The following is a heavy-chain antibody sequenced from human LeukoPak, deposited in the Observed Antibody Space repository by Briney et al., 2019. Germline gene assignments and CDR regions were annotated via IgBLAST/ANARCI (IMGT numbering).Heavy chain of an antibody. Sequence: ASVKVSCKASGYTFTSYDINWVRQATGQGLAWMGWMNPNSGNTGYAQKFQGRVTMTRNTSISTAYMELSSLRSEDTAVYYCARGLRREQQLLRAFDYWGQGTPVTVSS. CDR2: MNPNSGNT. D-gene: IGHD6-13*01. CDR3: ARGLRREQQLLRAFDY. CDR1: GYTFTSYD. V-gene: IGHV1-8*01. J-gene: IGHJ4*02.